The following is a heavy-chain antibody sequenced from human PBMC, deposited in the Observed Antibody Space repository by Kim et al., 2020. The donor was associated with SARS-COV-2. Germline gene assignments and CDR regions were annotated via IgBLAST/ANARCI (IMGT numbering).Heavy chain of an antibody. Sequence: TNFTPSPKRRVTISVDTSKNQFSLKLSSVTAADTAVYYCVRGCSSTSCGPWGQGTLVTVSS. CDR3: VRGCSSTSCGP. CDR2: T. V-gene: IGHV4-59*09. D-gene: IGHD2-2*01. J-gene: IGHJ5*02.